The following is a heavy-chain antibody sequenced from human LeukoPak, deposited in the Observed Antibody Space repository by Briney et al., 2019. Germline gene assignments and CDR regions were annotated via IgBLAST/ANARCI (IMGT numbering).Heavy chain of an antibody. D-gene: IGHD2-2*01. Sequence: SETLSLTCAVYGGSFRGYYWSWIRQPPGKGLEWIGEINHSGSTNYNPSLKSRVTISVDTSKNQFSLKLISVPAADTAVYYCARGGGPPQSPYCSSTSKFASCRNSFDPWGQGTLVTVSS. CDR2: INHSGST. J-gene: IGHJ5*02. V-gene: IGHV4-34*01. CDR3: ARGGGPPQSPYCSSTSKFASCRNSFDP. CDR1: GGSFRGYY.